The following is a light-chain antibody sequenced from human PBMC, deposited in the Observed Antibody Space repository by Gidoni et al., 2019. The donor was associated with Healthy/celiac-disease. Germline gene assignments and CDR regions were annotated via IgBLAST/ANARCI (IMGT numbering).Light chain of an antibody. CDR1: QSISSW. V-gene: IGKV1-5*03. J-gene: IGKJ2*01. CDR2: KAS. Sequence: DIQMTQSPSTLSASVGDRVTITCRASQSISSWLAWYQQKPGKAPKLLIYKASSLESGDPSRFSGSGSGTEFTLTISSLQPDDFATYYCQQYNSYSPRYTFGQGTKLEIK. CDR3: QQYNSYSPRYT.